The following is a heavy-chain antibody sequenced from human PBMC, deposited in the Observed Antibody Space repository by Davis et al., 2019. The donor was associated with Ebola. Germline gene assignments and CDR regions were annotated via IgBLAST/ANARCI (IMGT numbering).Heavy chain of an antibody. J-gene: IGHJ4*02. CDR2: LNQDGSET. CDR1: GFTFSTYW. CDR3: ARANWGSVDY. D-gene: IGHD7-27*01. V-gene: IGHV3-7*04. Sequence: ESLKISCAASGFTFSTYWMSWVRQAPGMGLEWVANLNQDGSETYYVDSVKDRFTISRDNARNSVYLQLNGLRVEDTAVFYCARANWGSVDYWGQGTLVTVSS.